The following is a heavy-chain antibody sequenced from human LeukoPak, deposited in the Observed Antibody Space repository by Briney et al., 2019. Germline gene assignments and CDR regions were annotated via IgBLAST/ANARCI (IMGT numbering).Heavy chain of an antibody. CDR1: GGSISSSSYY. D-gene: IGHD3-9*01. CDR3: ARTGVIILTGYFHRGFDP. V-gene: IGHV4-39*01. J-gene: IGHJ5*02. CDR2: IYYSGST. Sequence: SETLSLTCTVSGGSISSSSYYWGWIRQPPGKGLEWIGSIYYSGSTYYNPSLKSRVTISVDTSKNQFSLKLSSVTAADTAVYYCARTGVIILTGYFHRGFDPWGQGTLVTVSS.